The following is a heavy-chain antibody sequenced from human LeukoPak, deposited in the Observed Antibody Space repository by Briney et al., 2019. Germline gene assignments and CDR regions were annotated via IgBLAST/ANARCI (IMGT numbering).Heavy chain of an antibody. CDR2: ITSSGGST. V-gene: IGHV3-23*01. Sequence: GGSLRLSCAASGFTFSSYAMSWVRQAPGKGLEWVSAITSSGGSTYYVDSVKGRFTISRDNSKNTLYLQVNSLRAEDTAVYYCAKRSYYDNSALCDSWGQGNLVTVSS. CDR3: AKRSYYDNSALCDS. CDR1: GFTFSSYA. J-gene: IGHJ5*01. D-gene: IGHD3-22*01.